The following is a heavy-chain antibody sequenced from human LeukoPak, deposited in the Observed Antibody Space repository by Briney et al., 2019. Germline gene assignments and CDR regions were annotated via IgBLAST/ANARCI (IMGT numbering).Heavy chain of an antibody. J-gene: IGHJ4*02. V-gene: IGHV1-46*01. CDR2: INPNAGTT. D-gene: IGHD3-9*01. CDR3: ARDLSGGKLRYFDWLPPDY. CDR1: GYTFTSYY. Sequence: ASVKVSCKASGYTFTSYYMHWVRQAPGQGLEWMGIINPNAGTTSYAQKFQGRVTVTRDTSTSTVYMELSSLRSEDTAVYYCARDLSGGKLRYFDWLPPDYWGQGTLVTVSS.